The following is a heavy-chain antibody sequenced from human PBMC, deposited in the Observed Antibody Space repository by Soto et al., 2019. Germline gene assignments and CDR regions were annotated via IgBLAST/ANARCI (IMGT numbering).Heavy chain of an antibody. J-gene: IGHJ4*02. D-gene: IGHD4-17*01. CDR2: IYYSGST. V-gene: IGHV4-31*03. CDR1: GGSISSGGYY. Sequence: PSETLSLTCTVSGGSISSGGYYWSWIRQHPGKGLEWIGYIYYSGSTYYNPSLKSRVTISVDTSKNQFSLKLSSVTAADTAVYYCARGEAFYGPFDYWGQGILVTVSS. CDR3: ARGEAFYGPFDY.